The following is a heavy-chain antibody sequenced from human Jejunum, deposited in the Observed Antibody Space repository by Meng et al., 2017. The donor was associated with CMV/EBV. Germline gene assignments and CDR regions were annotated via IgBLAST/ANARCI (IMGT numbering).Heavy chain of an antibody. Sequence: WVRQAPGKGLEWVSGSSGDSANVGYAGSVKGRFTISRDNAKKSMYLQMNNLTAADTDFYYCTKDILYCSGGACTPGNYDYFYGMDVWGQGTTVTVSS. J-gene: IGHJ6*02. V-gene: IGHV3-9*01. CDR3: TKDILYCSGGACTPGNYDYFYGMDV. CDR2: SSGDSANV. D-gene: IGHD2-15*01.